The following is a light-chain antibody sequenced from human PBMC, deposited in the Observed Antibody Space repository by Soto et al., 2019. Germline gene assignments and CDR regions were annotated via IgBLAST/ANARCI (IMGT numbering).Light chain of an antibody. CDR3: QQSYNTPLT. Sequence: DIQMTQSPSSLSASVGDRVTITCRASQSISNFLNWYQQKPGKAPKLLIYAASSLQSGVPSRFSGSGSWTDFTLTISSLQPEDFATYYCQQSYNTPLTFGGGTKVEIK. J-gene: IGKJ4*01. CDR1: QSISNF. V-gene: IGKV1-39*01. CDR2: AAS.